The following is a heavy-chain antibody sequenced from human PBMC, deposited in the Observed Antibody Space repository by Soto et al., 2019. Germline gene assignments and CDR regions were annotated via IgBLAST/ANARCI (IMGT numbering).Heavy chain of an antibody. V-gene: IGHV1-69*12. J-gene: IGHJ4*02. Sequence: QVQLLQYGAEVKKPGSSVKVSCKASGGHCSSYAISWVRPAPGQGLEWMGGTIPIFRTANYEQKFQGRVTSTADESTITGDMELSSLRSGDTAVYYCARQEGGMATIQPWGQGTLVTVSS. CDR2: TIPIFRTA. D-gene: IGHD5-12*01. CDR1: GGHCSSYA. CDR3: ARQEGGMATIQP.